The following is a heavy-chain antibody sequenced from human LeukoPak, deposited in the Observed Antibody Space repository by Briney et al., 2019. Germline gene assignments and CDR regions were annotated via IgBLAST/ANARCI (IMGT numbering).Heavy chain of an antibody. V-gene: IGHV3-21*01. CDR1: GFTFSSYS. Sequence: GGSLRLSCAASGFTFSSYSMNWVRQAPGKGLEWVSSISSSSSYIYYADSVKGRFTISRDNAKNSLYLQMNSLRAEDTAVYYCARDVGITARTEYFQHWGLGTLVTVSS. D-gene: IGHD6-6*01. CDR2: ISSSSSYI. J-gene: IGHJ1*01. CDR3: ARDVGITARTEYFQH.